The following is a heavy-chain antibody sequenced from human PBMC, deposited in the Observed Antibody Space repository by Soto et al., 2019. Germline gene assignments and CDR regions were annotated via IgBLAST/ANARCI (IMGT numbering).Heavy chain of an antibody. CDR1: GGSISSGGYS. J-gene: IGHJ6*02. Sequence: QLQLQESGSGLVKPSQTLSLTCAVSGGSISSGGYSWSWIRQPPGKGLEWIGYIYHSGTTYYNPSLKSRVNISEDKSKTQFSLKLSSVTAADTAVYYCARAHNGDYGYRMDVWGQGTTVTVSS. D-gene: IGHD4-17*01. CDR3: ARAHNGDYGYRMDV. CDR2: IYHSGTT. V-gene: IGHV4-30-2*01.